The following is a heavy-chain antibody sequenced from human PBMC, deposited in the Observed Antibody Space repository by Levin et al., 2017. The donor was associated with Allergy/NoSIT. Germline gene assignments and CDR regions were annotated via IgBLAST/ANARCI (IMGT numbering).Heavy chain of an antibody. V-gene: IGHV4-34*01. CDR1: GGSFSGYY. D-gene: IGHD2-8*02. CDR2: INHSGST. J-gene: IGHJ4*02. CDR3: ARGRVDVNLYWWCKAYYFDY. Sequence: SQTLSLTCAVYGGSFSGYYWSWIRQPPGKGLEWIGEINHSGSTNYNPSLKSRVTISVDTSKNQFSLKLSSVTAADTAVYYCARGRVDVNLYWWCKAYYFDYWGQGTLVTVSS.